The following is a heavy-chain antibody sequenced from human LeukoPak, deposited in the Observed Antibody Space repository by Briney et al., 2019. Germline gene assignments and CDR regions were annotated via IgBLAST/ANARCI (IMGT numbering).Heavy chain of an antibody. J-gene: IGHJ6*03. Sequence: GGSLRLSCAASGFTFDDYAMHRVRQAPGKDLEWVSLITEGADSTYYADSVKGRFTISRDNSKNSLYLQMNSLRTEDTALYYCAKAHGSGNYYFYYMDIWGKGTTVTVSS. CDR2: ITEGADST. CDR3: AKAHGSGNYYFYYMDI. D-gene: IGHD3-10*01. V-gene: IGHV3-43*02. CDR1: GFTFDDYA.